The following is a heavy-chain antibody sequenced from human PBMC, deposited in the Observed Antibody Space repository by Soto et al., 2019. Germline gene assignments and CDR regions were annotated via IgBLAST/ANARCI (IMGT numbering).Heavy chain of an antibody. CDR3: AIIKFYCDSSGLFDY. CDR2: INPNNGDT. CDR1: GYTFTGYY. D-gene: IGHD3-22*01. V-gene: IGHV1-2*02. Sequence: ASVKVSCKASGYTFTGYYMHWVRQAPGQGLEWMGWINPNNGDTKYAQKFQGRVTMTRDTSINTASMELSRLRSDDTAVYSCAIIKFYCDSSGLFDYCGRGSLVT. J-gene: IGHJ4*02.